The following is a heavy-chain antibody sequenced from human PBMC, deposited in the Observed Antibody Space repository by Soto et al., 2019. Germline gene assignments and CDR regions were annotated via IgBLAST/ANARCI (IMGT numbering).Heavy chain of an antibody. CDR3: AKSRYSDSSGDFYDY. Sequence: GGSLRLSCAASAFTFNNYAMSWVRQAPGKGLEWVSGIGGSGRTTYYADSVKGRFTISRDNSNNTLFLQMNSLRAEDTAVYYCAKSRYSDSSGDFYDYWGQGTLVTV. D-gene: IGHD3-22*01. V-gene: IGHV3-23*01. CDR2: IGGSGRTT. J-gene: IGHJ4*02. CDR1: AFTFNNYA.